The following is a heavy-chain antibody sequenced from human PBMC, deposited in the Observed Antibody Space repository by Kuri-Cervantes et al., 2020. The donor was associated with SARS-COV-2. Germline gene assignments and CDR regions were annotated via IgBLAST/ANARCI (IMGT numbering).Heavy chain of an antibody. D-gene: IGHD6-19*01. J-gene: IGHJ4*02. V-gene: IGHV1-8*02. CDR2: MNPNSGNT. CDR1: GYTFTSYD. CDR3: ARGRLWPRLFGSGWYVLDY. Sequence: ASVKVSCKAPGYTFTSYDINWVRQATGQGLEWMGWMNPNSGNTGYAQKFQGRVTMTRNTSVSTAYMELSSLRSEDTAVYYCARGRLWPRLFGSGWYVLDYWGQGTLVTVSS.